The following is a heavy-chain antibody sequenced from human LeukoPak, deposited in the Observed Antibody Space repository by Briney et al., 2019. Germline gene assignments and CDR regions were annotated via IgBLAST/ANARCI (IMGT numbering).Heavy chain of an antibody. J-gene: IGHJ4*02. CDR3: ARSERYGSGSYYNLDY. Sequence: GASVKVSCKASGGTFSSYAISWVRQAPGQGLEWMGGIIPIFGTANYAQEFQGRVTITADESTSTAYMELSSLRSEDTAVYYCARSERYGSGSYYNLDYWGQGTLVTVSS. D-gene: IGHD3-10*01. CDR2: IIPIFGTA. CDR1: GGTFSSYA. V-gene: IGHV1-69*13.